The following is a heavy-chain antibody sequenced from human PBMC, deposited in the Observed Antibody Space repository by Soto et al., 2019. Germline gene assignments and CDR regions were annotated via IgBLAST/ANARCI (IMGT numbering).Heavy chain of an antibody. CDR2: TYYRSKWYN. CDR3: ARDGSPQCSDHARGPYSSDAEMDGLDV. V-gene: IGHV6-1*01. D-gene: IGHD3-16*02. J-gene: IGHJ6*02. CDR1: GDSVSSNSAA. Sequence: SQTLSLTCVISGDSVSSNSAAWNWIRQSPSRGLEWLGRTYYRSKWYNDYAVSVKSRITINPDTSKNQFSLQLNSVTPEDTAVYYCARDGSPQCSDHARGPYSSDAEMDGLDVWGQGTTVTVSS.